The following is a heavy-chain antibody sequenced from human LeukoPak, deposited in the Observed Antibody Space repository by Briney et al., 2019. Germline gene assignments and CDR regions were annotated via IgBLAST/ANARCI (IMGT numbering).Heavy chain of an antibody. V-gene: IGHV3-53*01. CDR1: GLTVSSNY. D-gene: IGHD3-16*01. Sequence: GGSLRLSCAASGLTVSSNYMSWVRQAPGKGLEWVSVIYAGGATYYSDSVKGRVTISRDNSKNTLYIQMNSLRAEDTAVYYCASGRRGDSFWGQGTLVTVSS. CDR3: ASGRRGDSF. J-gene: IGHJ4*02. CDR2: IYAGGAT.